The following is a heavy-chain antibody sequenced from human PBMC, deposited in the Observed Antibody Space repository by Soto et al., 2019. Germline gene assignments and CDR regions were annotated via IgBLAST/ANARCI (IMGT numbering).Heavy chain of an antibody. V-gene: IGHV3-30*18. J-gene: IGHJ6*02. CDR1: GFTFSSYG. CDR3: AKDWLTTYVFWVGYQPQPGNYYYGMGV. Sequence: GGSLRLSCAASGFTFSSYGMHWVRQAPGKGLEWVAVISYDGSNKYYADSVKGRFTISRDNSKNTLYLQMNSLRAEDTAVYYSAKDWLTTYVFWVGYQPQPGNYYYGMGVWGQGTTVTVSS. CDR2: ISYDGSNK. D-gene: IGHD3-3*01.